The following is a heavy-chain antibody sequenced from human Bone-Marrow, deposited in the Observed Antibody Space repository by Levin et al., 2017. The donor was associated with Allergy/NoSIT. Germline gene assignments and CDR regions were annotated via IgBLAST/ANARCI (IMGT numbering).Heavy chain of an antibody. J-gene: IGHJ3*02. V-gene: IGHV3-66*01. CDR2: IYSGGST. Sequence: GGSLRLSCAASGFTVSSKYMSWVRQAPGKGLEWVSVIYSGGSTYYTDSVKGRFTISRDNSKNTLYVQMNSLRAEDTAVYYCARDEDTDGFDAFDIWGQGTMVTVSS. CDR1: GFTVSSKY. D-gene: IGHD4-17*01. CDR3: ARDEDTDGFDAFDI.